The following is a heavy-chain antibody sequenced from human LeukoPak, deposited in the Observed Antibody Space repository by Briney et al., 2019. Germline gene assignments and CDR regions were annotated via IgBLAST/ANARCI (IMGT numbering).Heavy chain of an antibody. CDR2: INHSGST. D-gene: IGHD3-10*01. CDR3: ARGMVRGVITPAY. V-gene: IGHV4-34*01. J-gene: IGHJ4*02. CDR1: GFSFSGYA. Sequence: GSLRLSCEASGFSFSGYAMSWVRQPPGKGLEWIGEINHSGSTNYNPTLRSRVTISVDTSKNQFSLKLRSVTAADTALYYCARGMVRGVITPAYWGQGTLVTVSS.